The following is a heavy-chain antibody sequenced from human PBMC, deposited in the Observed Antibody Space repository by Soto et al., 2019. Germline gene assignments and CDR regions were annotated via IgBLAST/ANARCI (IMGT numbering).Heavy chain of an antibody. CDR1: GGSISSGGYY. V-gene: IGHV4-31*11. CDR3: ARRAGNWFDP. CDR2: IYYTGST. J-gene: IGHJ5*02. Sequence: QVQLQESGPGLVKPSQTLSLTCVVSGGSISSGGYYWTWIRQHPGKGLEWIGYIYYTGSTYYNPSLTSRVTISVDTSKNLFYLKLSSVTAADTAVYYCARRAGNWFDPWGQGTLVTVSS.